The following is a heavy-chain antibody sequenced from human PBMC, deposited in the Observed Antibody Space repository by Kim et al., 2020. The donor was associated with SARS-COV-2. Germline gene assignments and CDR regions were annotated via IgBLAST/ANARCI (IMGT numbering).Heavy chain of an antibody. CDR2: IYYSGST. CDR1: GGSISSYY. V-gene: IGHV4-59*01. D-gene: IGHD3-10*01. J-gene: IGHJ4*02. Sequence: SETLSPTCTVSGGSISSYYWSWIRQPPGKGLEWIGYIYYSGSTNYNPSLKSRVTISVDTSKNQFSLKLSSVTAADTAVYYCARVSSDYGSGGFDYWGQGTLVTVSS. CDR3: ARVSSDYGSGGFDY.